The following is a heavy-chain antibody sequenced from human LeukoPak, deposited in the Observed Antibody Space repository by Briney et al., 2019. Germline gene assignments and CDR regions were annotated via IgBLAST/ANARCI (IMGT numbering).Heavy chain of an antibody. J-gene: IGHJ5*02. CDR1: GGSFSGYY. V-gene: IGHV4-34*01. CDR2: INHSGST. Sequence: NPSETLSLTCAVYGGSFSGYYWSWIRQPPGKGLEWIGEINHSGSTNYNPSLKSRVTISVDTSKNQFSLKLSSVTAADTAVYYCARGMISNWFDPWGQGSLVTVSS. D-gene: IGHD3-16*01. CDR3: ARGMISNWFDP.